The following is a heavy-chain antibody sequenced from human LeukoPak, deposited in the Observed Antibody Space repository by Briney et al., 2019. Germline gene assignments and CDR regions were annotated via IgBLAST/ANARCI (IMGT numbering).Heavy chain of an antibody. V-gene: IGHV1-2*06. CDR1: GYTFIGYY. Sequence: ASVKVSCKASGYTFIGYYMHWVRQAPGQGLEWMGRINPNSGGTNYAQKFQGRVTMTRDTSISTAYMELSRLRSDDTAVYCCARAYCTNGVCYIGYWGQGTLVTVSS. CDR3: ARAYCTNGVCYIGY. J-gene: IGHJ4*02. D-gene: IGHD2-8*01. CDR2: INPNSGGT.